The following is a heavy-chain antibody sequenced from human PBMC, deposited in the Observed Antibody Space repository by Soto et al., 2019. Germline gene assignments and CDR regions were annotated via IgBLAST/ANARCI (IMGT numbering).Heavy chain of an antibody. CDR3: RAYSSSGAYYYGMDV. CDR2: ISSDGSNK. J-gene: IGHJ6*02. CDR1: GFTFSSYA. V-gene: IGHV3-30-3*01. Sequence: VGSLRLSCAASGFTFSSYAMHWVRQAPGKGLEWVAVISSDGSNKYYADSVKGRFTISRDNSKNTLYLQMNSLRAEDTAVYYCRAYSSSGAYYYGMDVWGQGTTVTVSS. D-gene: IGHD6-13*01.